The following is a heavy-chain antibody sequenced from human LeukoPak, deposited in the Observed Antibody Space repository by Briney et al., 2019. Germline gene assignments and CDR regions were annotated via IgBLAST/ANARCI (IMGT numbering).Heavy chain of an antibody. CDR2: IYYSGST. D-gene: IGHD3/OR15-3a*01. V-gene: IGHV4-30-4*01. CDR1: GGSISSGDYY. CDR3: ARGELVIKPYYYYGMDV. J-gene: IGHJ6*04. Sequence: SQTLSLTCTVSGGSISSGDYYWSWIRQPPGKDLEWIGYIYYSGSTYYNPSLKSRVTISVDTSKNQFSLKLSSVTAADTAVYYCARGELVIKPYYYYGMDVWGKGTTVTVSS.